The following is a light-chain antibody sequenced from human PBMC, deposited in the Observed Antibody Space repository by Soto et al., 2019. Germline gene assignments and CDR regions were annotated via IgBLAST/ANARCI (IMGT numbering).Light chain of an antibody. V-gene: IGKV3-11*01. Sequence: EIVLTQSPATLSLSPGERATLSFRASQSVSSYLAWYQQKPGQAPRLLIYDASNRATGIPARFSGSGSGTDFTLTISSLEPEDFAVYYCQQRSNWPREITFGQGTRLEIK. CDR3: QQRSNWPREIT. CDR1: QSVSSY. J-gene: IGKJ5*01. CDR2: DAS.